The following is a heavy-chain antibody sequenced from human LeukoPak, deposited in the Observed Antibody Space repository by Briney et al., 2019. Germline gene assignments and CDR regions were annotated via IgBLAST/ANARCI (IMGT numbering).Heavy chain of an antibody. J-gene: IGHJ4*02. CDR1: GFTFSSYA. CDR3: ARDGVRGYSYGFRY. CDR2: ISGSGGST. V-gene: IGHV3-23*01. D-gene: IGHD5-18*01. Sequence: GGSLRLSCAASGFTFSSYAMSWVRQAPGKGLEWVSAISGSGGSTYYADSVKGRFTISRDNSQNTLYLQMNSLRAEDTAVYYCARDGVRGYSYGFRYWGQGTLVTVSS.